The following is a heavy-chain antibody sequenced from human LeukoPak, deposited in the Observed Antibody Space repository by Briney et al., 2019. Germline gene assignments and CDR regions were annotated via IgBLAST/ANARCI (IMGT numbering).Heavy chain of an antibody. D-gene: IGHD2-15*01. J-gene: IGHJ4*02. CDR1: GFTFSSYA. V-gene: IGHV3-30-3*01. CDR3: ARESGDCFDY. Sequence: GRSLRLSCAASGFTFSSYAMHWVRQAPGKGLEWVAVISYDGSNKYYADSVKGRFTISRNNSKNTLYLQMNSLRAEDTAVYYCARESGDCFDYWGQGTLVTVSS. CDR2: ISYDGSNK.